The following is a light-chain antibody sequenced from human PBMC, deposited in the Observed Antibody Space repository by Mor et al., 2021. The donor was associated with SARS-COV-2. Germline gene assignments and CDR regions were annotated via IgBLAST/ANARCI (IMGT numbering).Light chain of an antibody. CDR2: DGS. CDR1: ESVSTD. V-gene: IGKV3-11*01. CDR3: QQRRNWPFT. J-gene: IGKJ4*01. Sequence: SCRASESVSTDVTWYQHKPGQAPRLLVYDGSNRAPGTPARFSGSGSGTDFTLIISSLEPEDFVVYFCQQRRNWPFTFGGGAKVEVK.